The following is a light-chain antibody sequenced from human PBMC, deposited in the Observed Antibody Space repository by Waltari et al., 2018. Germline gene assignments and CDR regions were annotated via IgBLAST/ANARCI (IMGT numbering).Light chain of an antibody. J-gene: IGKJ1*01. CDR1: QSISSN. Sequence: EIVMTQSPATLSVAPGERATLSCRASQSISSNLARYQQKTGQPPRILIYSVSTRATGIPARFSGSGSGTEFTLTISSLQSEDFAVYYCQQYDNWPPWTFGQGTKVELE. V-gene: IGKV3-15*01. CDR2: SVS. CDR3: QQYDNWPPWT.